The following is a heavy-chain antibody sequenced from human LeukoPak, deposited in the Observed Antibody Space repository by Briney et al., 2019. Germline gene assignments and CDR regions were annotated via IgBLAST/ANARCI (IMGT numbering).Heavy chain of an antibody. D-gene: IGHD3-10*01. Sequence: PGGSLRLSCGTSGFTFSSYAMSWVRQAPGKGLEWVSLITAIAGDTYCADSVKGRFTISRDNSRNTLYLQMDSLRAEDSAIYYCVSKGLQLFGELLDWGQGTLVTVSS. CDR3: VSKGLQLFGELLD. CDR2: ITAIAGDT. J-gene: IGHJ4*02. V-gene: IGHV3-23*01. CDR1: GFTFSSYA.